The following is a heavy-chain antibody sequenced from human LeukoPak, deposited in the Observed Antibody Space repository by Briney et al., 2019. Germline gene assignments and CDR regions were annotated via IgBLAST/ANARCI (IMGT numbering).Heavy chain of an antibody. Sequence: GGSLRLSCAASGFTLSNYAMNWVRQAPGEGLEWVSGIGGSGSAYYADSVKGRFSISRDNSKNTLYLQMNSLRAEDTAVYYCARGARRYIYDSSGYFSYPFDYWGQGTLVTVSS. J-gene: IGHJ4*02. CDR1: GFTLSNYA. V-gene: IGHV3-23*01. CDR2: IGGSGSA. D-gene: IGHD3-22*01. CDR3: ARGARRYIYDSSGYFSYPFDY.